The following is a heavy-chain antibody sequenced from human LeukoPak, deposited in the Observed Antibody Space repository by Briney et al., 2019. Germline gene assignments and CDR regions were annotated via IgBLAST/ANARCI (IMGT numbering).Heavy chain of an antibody. Sequence: GGSLKISCKGFGYSFTSYWIGWVRQMPGKGLEWMGIIYPGDSDTRYSPSFQGQVTISADKSINTASLPRMNLQTSDTPMYYCARRSSSSWLYYFDFGGQGTLVTVSS. CDR2: IYPGDSDT. CDR3: ARRSSSSWLYYFDF. J-gene: IGHJ4*02. V-gene: IGHV5-51*01. CDR1: GYSFTSYW. D-gene: IGHD6-13*01.